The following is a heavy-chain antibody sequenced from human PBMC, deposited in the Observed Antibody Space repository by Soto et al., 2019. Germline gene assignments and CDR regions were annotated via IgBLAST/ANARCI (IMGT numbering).Heavy chain of an antibody. CDR2: ISWNSGSI. D-gene: IGHD6-13*01. Sequence: EVQLVESGGGLVQPGRSLRLSCAASGFTFDDYAMHWVRQAPGKGLEWVSGISWNSGSIGYADSVKGRFTISRDNAKNSLYQQMNSLRAEDTALYYCAKGYGSSWYVAAVVNYWGQGTLVTVSS. J-gene: IGHJ4*02. CDR3: AKGYGSSWYVAAVVNY. V-gene: IGHV3-9*01. CDR1: GFTFDDYA.